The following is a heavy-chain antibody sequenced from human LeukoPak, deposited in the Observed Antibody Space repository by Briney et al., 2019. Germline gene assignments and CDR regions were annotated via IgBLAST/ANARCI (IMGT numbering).Heavy chain of an antibody. CDR2: ISGSGAGT. Sequence: GESLRLSCAASGFTFSNYAMSWVRQAPGKGLEWVSGISGSGAGTYYADSVKGRFTISRDNSKNTLYLQMNSLRADDTAVYYCAKDPNLYCGGDCYFDYWGQGTLVTVSS. CDR1: GFTFSNYA. V-gene: IGHV3-23*01. D-gene: IGHD2-21*02. CDR3: AKDPNLYCGGDCYFDY. J-gene: IGHJ4*02.